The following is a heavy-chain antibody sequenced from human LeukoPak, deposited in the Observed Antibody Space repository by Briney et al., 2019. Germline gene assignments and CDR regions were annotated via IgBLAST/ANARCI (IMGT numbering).Heavy chain of an antibody. V-gene: IGHV1-69*13. Sequence: SVKVSCKASGYTFTTYAMHWVRQAPGQRLEWMGGIIPIFGTANYAQKFQGRVTITADESTSTAYMELSSLRSEDTAVYYCARGTQDTVVAPISWGDWFDPWGQGTLVTVSS. CDR3: ARGTQDTVVAPISWGDWFDP. J-gene: IGHJ5*02. CDR2: IIPIFGTA. CDR1: GYTFTTYA. D-gene: IGHD2-2*01.